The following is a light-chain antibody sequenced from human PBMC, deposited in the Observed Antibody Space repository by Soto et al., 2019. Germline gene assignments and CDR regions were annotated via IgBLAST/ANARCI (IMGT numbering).Light chain of an antibody. CDR3: QQLNS. CDR2: AAS. Sequence: DIQMTQSPSSLSASVGDRVTITCRASQSISSYLNWYQQKPGKAPKLLIYAASTLQSGVPSRFSGSGSGTEFTLTISSLQPEDFATYYCQQLNSLGPGTKVDIK. V-gene: IGKV1-9*01. CDR1: QSISSY. J-gene: IGKJ3*01.